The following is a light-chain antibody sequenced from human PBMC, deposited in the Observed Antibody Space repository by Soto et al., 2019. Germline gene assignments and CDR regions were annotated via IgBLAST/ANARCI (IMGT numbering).Light chain of an antibody. CDR1: QSVNSN. CDR2: GAS. V-gene: IGKV3-11*01. CDR3: QQRHMWPIT. J-gene: IGKJ5*01. Sequence: EVVLTQSPATLSVSPGERATLSCRASQSVNSNLAWYQQKLGQAPRVLIYGASTRATGIPPRFSGSGSGTDFTLTISSLEPEDSAVYYCQQRHMWPITFGQGTRLEIK.